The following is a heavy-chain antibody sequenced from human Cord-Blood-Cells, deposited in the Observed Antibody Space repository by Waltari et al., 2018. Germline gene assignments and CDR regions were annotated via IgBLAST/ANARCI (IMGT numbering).Heavy chain of an antibody. CDR1: GYAISMVYS. V-gene: IGHV4-38-2*02. Sequence: QVQLQASGPGLVKPSETLSLTCTVSGYAISMVYSWGWIRQSPGKGLEWIGSIYHSGSTYYNPSLKSRVTISVDTSKNQFSLKLSSVTAADTAVYYCARGTEVGAISGDAFDIWGQGTMVTVSS. J-gene: IGHJ3*02. CDR2: IYHSGST. D-gene: IGHD1-26*01. CDR3: ARGTEVGAISGDAFDI.